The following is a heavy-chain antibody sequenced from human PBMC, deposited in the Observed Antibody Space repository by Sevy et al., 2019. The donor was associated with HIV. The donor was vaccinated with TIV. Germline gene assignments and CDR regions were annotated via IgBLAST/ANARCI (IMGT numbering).Heavy chain of an antibody. CDR3: AKWRSHNPGPGQFDL. CDR1: GFTFGSYA. D-gene: IGHD1-1*01. CDR2: MSVTGGSI. J-gene: IGHJ5*02. Sequence: GGSLRLSCVGSGFTFGSYAMSWVRQAPGKGLEWVSGMSVTGGSIFYADSVKGRFTISRDNSQNSLFLQMNSLRADDTAVYYCAKWRSHNPGPGQFDLWGQGTLVTVSS. V-gene: IGHV3-23*01.